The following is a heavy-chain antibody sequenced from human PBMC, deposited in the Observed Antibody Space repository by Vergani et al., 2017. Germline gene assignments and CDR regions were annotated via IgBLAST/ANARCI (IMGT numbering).Heavy chain of an antibody. D-gene: IGHD1-1*01. CDR1: GFSIDNGYY. CDR2: IYYSGST. V-gene: IGHV4-59*01. J-gene: IGHJ3*02. Sequence: QVQLQESGPGLVKPSETLSLTCAVSGFSIDNGYYWDWIRQPPGKGLEWIGYIYYSGSTNYNPSLKSRVTISVDTSKNQFSLKLSSVTAADTAVYYCARWNRDAFDIWGQGTMVTVSS. CDR3: ARWNRDAFDI.